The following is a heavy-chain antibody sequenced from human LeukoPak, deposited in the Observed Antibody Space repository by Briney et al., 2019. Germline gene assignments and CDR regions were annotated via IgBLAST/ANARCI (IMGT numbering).Heavy chain of an antibody. Sequence: GGSLRLSCAASGFTFSGYWLSWVRQAPGKGLEWVANIKKDGSEQYYADSVKGRFTISRDNSKNTLYLQMNSLRAEDTAVYYCAKDPPRDYWGQGTLVTVSS. V-gene: IGHV3-7*03. J-gene: IGHJ4*02. CDR3: AKDPPRDY. CDR2: IKKDGSEQ. CDR1: GFTFSGYW.